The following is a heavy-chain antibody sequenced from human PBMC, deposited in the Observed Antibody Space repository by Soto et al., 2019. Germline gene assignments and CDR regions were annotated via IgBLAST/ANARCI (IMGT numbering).Heavy chain of an antibody. J-gene: IGHJ4*02. CDR3: ARDRSYCSGGSCYSLVSDY. CDR2: ISSSSSYI. D-gene: IGHD2-15*01. Sequence: LRLSCAASGFTFSSYSMNWVRQAPGKGLEWVSSISSSSSYIYYADSVKGRFTISRDNAKNSLYLHMNSLRAEDTAVYYCARDRSYCSGGSCYSLVSDYWGQGTLVTVSS. CDR1: GFTFSSYS. V-gene: IGHV3-21*01.